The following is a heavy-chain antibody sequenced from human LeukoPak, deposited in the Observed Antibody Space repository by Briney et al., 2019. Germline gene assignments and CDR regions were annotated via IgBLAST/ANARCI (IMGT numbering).Heavy chain of an antibody. J-gene: IGHJ4*02. CDR2: IKQDGNEK. CDR3: ERDRWGYSYGGY. CDR1: GFTFSSYW. Sequence: GGSLRLSCAASGFTFSSYWMSGVRQAPGKGLEGLANIKQDGNEKYYVDSVTGKFNISRENAKNSLSLTMNSLRAEDTAVYYCERDRWGYSYGGYWGQGTLVTVSS. D-gene: IGHD5-18*01. V-gene: IGHV3-7*01.